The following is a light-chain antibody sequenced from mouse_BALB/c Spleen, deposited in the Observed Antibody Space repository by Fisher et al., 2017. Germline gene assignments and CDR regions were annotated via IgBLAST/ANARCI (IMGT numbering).Light chain of an antibody. V-gene: IGKV4-68*01. CDR2: STS. CDR1: SSVSY. J-gene: IGKJ5*01. CDR3: QQWSSNPLT. Sequence: IVMTQSTAIMSASLGERVTMTCTASSSVSYMYWYQQKPGSSPKPWIYSTSNLASGVPARFSGSGSGTSYSLTINSMEAEDAATYYCQQWSSNPLTFDAGTRLEL.